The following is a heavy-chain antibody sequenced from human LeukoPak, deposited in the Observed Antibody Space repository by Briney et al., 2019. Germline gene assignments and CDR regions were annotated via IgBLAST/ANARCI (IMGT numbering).Heavy chain of an antibody. CDR3: ARDQGIAAAEVDY. J-gene: IGHJ4*02. CDR2: INPNSGGT. Sequence: ASVKVSCKAAGGTFSSYAISWVRQAPGQGLEGMGWINPNSGGTNYAQKFQGRVTMTRDTSISTAYMELSRLRSDDTAVYYCARDQGIAAAEVDYWGQGTLVTVSS. CDR1: GGTFSSYA. V-gene: IGHV1-2*02. D-gene: IGHD6-13*01.